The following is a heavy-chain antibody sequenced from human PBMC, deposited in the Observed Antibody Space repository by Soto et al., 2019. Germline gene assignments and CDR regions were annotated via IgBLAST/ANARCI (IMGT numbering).Heavy chain of an antibody. D-gene: IGHD3-16*02. J-gene: IGHJ1*01. CDR2: IYSGGST. Sequence: EVQLVESGGGLIQPGGSLRLSCAASGFTVSSNYMSWVRQAPGKGLEWVSVIYSGGSTYYADSVKGRFTISRNHTKNTLYLQRNSLRAEDTAVYYCARERVESSYPEYFQHWGEGTLVSVSS. CDR3: ARERVESSYPEYFQH. V-gene: IGHV3-53*01. CDR1: GFTVSSNY.